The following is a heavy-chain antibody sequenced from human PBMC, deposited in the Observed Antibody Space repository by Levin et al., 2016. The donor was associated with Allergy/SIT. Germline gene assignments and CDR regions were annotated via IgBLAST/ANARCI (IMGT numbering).Heavy chain of an antibody. Sequence: WVRQAPGQGLEWMGIINPSGGSTSYAQKFQGRVTMTRDTSTSTVYMELSSLRSEDTAVYYCARSPGYSYGYVSGGGDAFDIWGQGTMVTVSS. V-gene: IGHV1-46*01. D-gene: IGHD5-18*01. J-gene: IGHJ3*02. CDR3: ARSPGYSYGYVSGGGDAFDI. CDR2: INPSGGST.